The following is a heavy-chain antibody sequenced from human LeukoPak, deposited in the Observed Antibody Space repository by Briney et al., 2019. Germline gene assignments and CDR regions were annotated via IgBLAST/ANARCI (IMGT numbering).Heavy chain of an antibody. CDR1: GGSFSGYY. CDR2: INHSGST. Sequence: PSETLSLTCAVYGGSFSGYYWSWIRQPPGKGLEWIGEINHSGSTNYNPSLKSRVTISVDTSKNQFSLKLSSVTAADTAVYYCAGVTITMIVVVITTVWFDPWGQGTLVTVSS. J-gene: IGHJ5*02. CDR3: AGVTITMIVVVITTVWFDP. D-gene: IGHD3-22*01. V-gene: IGHV4-34*01.